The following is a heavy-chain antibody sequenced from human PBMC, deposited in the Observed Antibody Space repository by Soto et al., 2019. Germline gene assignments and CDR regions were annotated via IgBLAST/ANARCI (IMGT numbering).Heavy chain of an antibody. CDR1: GGSISSYY. CDR3: ARSVSGSYYNNWFDP. D-gene: IGHD3-10*01. CDR2: IYYRGST. Sequence: QVQLQESGPGLVKPSETLSLTCTVSGGSISSYYWSWIRQPPGKGLEWIGYIYYRGSTNYNPSLKSRVTISVDTSKNQFSLKLSSVTAADTAVYYCARSVSGSYYNNWFDPWGQGTLVTVSS. V-gene: IGHV4-59*01. J-gene: IGHJ5*02.